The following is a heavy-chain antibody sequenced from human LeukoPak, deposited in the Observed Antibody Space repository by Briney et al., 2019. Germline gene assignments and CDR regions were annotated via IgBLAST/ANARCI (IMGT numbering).Heavy chain of an antibody. D-gene: IGHD3-3*01. CDR2: IRTDGSHT. V-gene: IGHV3-74*01. CDR1: GFTFSSHW. CDR3: AGGIYVFQVVVISYDCCGYMDV. Sequence: GGSLRLSCAASGFTFSSHWMYWVRQVPGKGLVWVSRIRTDGSHTTYADSVKGRFTISRDNAKNTLYLQMNSLRGEDTPVFHCAGGIYVFQVVVISYDCCGYMDVWGKGTTVTASS. J-gene: IGHJ6*03.